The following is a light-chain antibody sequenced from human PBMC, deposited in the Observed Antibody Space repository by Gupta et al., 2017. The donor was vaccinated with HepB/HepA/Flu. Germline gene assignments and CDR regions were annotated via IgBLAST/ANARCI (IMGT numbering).Light chain of an antibody. Sequence: DIVLTPSPLSLPVTSGEPASIACRSSQSLLERNGLNSLDWYLQKPGQSPRVPLYFRSDWASEIPDRYNDRESGRAFTLMMIRMMAKDLLVSYCSQSAEEGLSSAEGGNMQIK. V-gene: IGKV2-28*01. CDR1: QSLLERNGLNS. CDR2: FRS. CDR3: SQSAEEGLS. J-gene: IGKJ2*03.